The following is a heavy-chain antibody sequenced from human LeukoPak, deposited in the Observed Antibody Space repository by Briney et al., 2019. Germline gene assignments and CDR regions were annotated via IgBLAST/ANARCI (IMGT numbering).Heavy chain of an antibody. CDR2: ISGSATST. CDR3: AKLPRTGTTDY. CDR1: GFTFCTYA. D-gene: IGHD1/OR15-1a*01. J-gene: IGHJ4*02. Sequence: GGSLRLSCAASGFTFCTYAMSWVRQAPGKGLECVSSISGSATSTYYADSVKGRFTISRDNSKSTLYLQMNSLRAEDTAVYYCAKLPRTGTTDYWGQGTLVTVSS. V-gene: IGHV3-23*01.